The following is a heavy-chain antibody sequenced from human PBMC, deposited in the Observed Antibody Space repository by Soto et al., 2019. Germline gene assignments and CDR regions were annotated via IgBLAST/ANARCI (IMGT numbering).Heavy chain of an antibody. D-gene: IGHD2-21*02. V-gene: IGHV3-23*01. CDR2: TTGNGGAT. CDR1: GFSFSSHA. Sequence: EVHLLESGGGLVQPGGSLRLSCVASGFSFSSHAMTWDRQAAGKGLEWVASTTGNGGATYHSDSVRGRLTISRDNFKNSLYLQMDSLRGEDTAVYYCAKDLSDYCGSDCFPDYWGQGALVTVSS. CDR3: AKDLSDYCGSDCFPDY. J-gene: IGHJ4*02.